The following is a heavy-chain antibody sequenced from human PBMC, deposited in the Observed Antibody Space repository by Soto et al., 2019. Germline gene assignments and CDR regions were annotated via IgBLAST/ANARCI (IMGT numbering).Heavy chain of an antibody. CDR3: ANRSSYVHL. D-gene: IGHD5-18*01. J-gene: IGHJ4*02. CDR2: INPNSGDT. Sequence: ASVNVSFKSSGYSFTVYYIHLVRQAPGQGLEWMGWINPNSGDTNYAQKFQGRVTMTRDTSFSTAYMELSSLRSDDTAVYYCANRSSYVHLWGKGTLVTVSS. CDR1: GYSFTVYY. V-gene: IGHV1-2*02.